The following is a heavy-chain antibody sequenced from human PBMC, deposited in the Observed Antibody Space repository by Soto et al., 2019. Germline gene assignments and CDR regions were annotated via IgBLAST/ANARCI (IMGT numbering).Heavy chain of an antibody. CDR3: IGTYSGSSMRFDY. Sequence: GGFLRLSCAASGVTFINAWMTWVRQAPGKGLEWVGRVKSKTDGGTIDYAAPVKDRFTISRDDSKNTLYLQMNSLKTEDTAVYYCIGTYSGSSMRFDYWGQGTLVTVSS. V-gene: IGHV3-15*01. CDR2: VKSKTDGGTI. J-gene: IGHJ4*02. CDR1: GVTFINAW. D-gene: IGHD5-12*01.